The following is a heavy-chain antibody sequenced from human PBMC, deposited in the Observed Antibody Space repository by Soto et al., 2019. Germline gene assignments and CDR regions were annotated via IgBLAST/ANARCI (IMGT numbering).Heavy chain of an antibody. CDR3: VRGGGYDSFDF. CDR1: GVTMSYGTYS. D-gene: IGHD2-15*01. Sequence: SETLSLTCSVSGVTMSYGTYSWNWIGQSPGKGLEWLVYICHLGTTYYNPSSRSRLSLSIYRTRNQFFQRLNTMSAADMAVYYCVRGGGYDSFDFWGHGIQVTFSS. J-gene: IGHJ4*01. CDR2: ICHLGTT. V-gene: IGHV4-30-2*06.